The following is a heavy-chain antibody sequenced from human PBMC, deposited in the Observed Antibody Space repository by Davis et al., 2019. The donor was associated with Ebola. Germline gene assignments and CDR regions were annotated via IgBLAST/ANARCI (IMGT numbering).Heavy chain of an antibody. CDR1: GFTFSSYA. J-gene: IGHJ6*02. CDR3: ARDLGTMVREDYGMDV. Sequence: GESLKISCAASGFTFSSYAMSWVRQAPGKGLEWLSIIYSGGTTYYADSVEGRFTISRDNSRNALFLQMNNLRAEDTAVYYCARDLGTMVREDYGMDVWGQGTTVTVSS. V-gene: IGHV3-66*01. CDR2: IYSGGTT. D-gene: IGHD3-10*01.